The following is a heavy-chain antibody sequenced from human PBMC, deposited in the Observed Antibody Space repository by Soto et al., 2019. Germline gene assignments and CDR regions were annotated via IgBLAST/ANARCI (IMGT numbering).Heavy chain of an antibody. V-gene: IGHV1-8*02. Sequence: ASVKVSCKASGYTFNNYDIHWVRQAPGHGLEWMGWMNPNSGNTGYAQNFRGRVTMTQNTAIGTAYMELSSLRSDDTATYYCTRAYGAETFDFWGQGTRVTVSS. CDR1: GYTFNNYD. CDR3: TRAYGAETFDF. CDR2: MNPNSGNT. J-gene: IGHJ5*01. D-gene: IGHD3-10*01.